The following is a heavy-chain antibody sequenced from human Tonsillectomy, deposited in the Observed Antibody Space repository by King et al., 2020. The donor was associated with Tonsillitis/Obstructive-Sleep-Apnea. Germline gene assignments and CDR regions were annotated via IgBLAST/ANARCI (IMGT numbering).Heavy chain of an antibody. D-gene: IGHD3-3*01. CDR3: ARDSRPIFGAVNWFDP. J-gene: IGHJ5*02. CDR2: ISATSSTI. Sequence: DVQLVESGGGLVQPGGSLRLSCAASGFTFRSYNMNWVRQAPGRGLEWISHISATSSTIYYADSVKGRFTISRDNAKNSLFLQMNSLRDEDTAVYYCARDSRPIFGAVNWFDPWGQGTLVTVSS. CDR1: GFTFRSYN. V-gene: IGHV3-48*02.